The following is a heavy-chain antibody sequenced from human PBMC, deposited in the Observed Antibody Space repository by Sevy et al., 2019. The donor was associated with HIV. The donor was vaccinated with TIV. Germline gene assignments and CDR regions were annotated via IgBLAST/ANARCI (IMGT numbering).Heavy chain of an antibody. CDR1: GFTFSNAW. D-gene: IGHD3-10*01. J-gene: IGHJ4*02. V-gene: IGHV3-15*01. CDR2: IKSKTDGGTT. CDR3: TSASKKRGLSALLDY. Sequence: GGSLRLSCAASGFTFSNAWMSWVRQAPGKGLEWVGRIKSKTDGGTTDYAAPVTGRFTISRDDSNNTRYLQMKSLKTEETAIYFCTSASKKRGLSALLDYWGQGTLVTVSS.